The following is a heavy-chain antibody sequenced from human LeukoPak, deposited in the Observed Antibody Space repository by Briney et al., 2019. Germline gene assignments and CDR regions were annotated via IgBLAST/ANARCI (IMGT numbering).Heavy chain of an antibody. J-gene: IGHJ6*02. Sequence: GGSLRLSCAASGFTVSGNYMSWVRQAPGKGLEWVSVIYTGGTTHYADSVKGRFTISRDNAKNTLYLQMNSLRAEDTAVYYCARRKVVSAYYYGMDVWGQGTTVTVSS. CDR1: GFTVSGNY. CDR3: ARRKVVSAYYYGMDV. D-gene: IGHD2-2*01. V-gene: IGHV3-66*01. CDR2: IYTGGTT.